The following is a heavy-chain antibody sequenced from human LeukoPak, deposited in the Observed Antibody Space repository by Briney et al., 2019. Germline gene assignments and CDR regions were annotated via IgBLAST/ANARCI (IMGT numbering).Heavy chain of an antibody. CDR3: ARGIAAAAPTEGY. Sequence: PGGSLRLSCAASGFTFSSYSMSWVRQAPGKGLKWVSYISSSSSTIYYADSVKGRFTISRDNAKNSLYLQMNSLRAEDTAVYYCARGIAAAAPTEGYWGQGTLVTVSS. V-gene: IGHV3-48*01. CDR2: ISSSSSTI. CDR1: GFTFSSYS. J-gene: IGHJ4*02. D-gene: IGHD6-13*01.